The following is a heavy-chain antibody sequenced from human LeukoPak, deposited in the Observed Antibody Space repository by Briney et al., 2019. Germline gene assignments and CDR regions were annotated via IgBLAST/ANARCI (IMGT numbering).Heavy chain of an antibody. CDR3: ARDWDSSSPYFDY. CDR2: ISSSSSYI. D-gene: IGHD6-6*01. V-gene: IGHV3-21*01. Sequence: GGSLRLSCVASGFTFSNYAMSWVRRAPGKGLEWVSSISSSSSYIYYADSVKGRFTISRDNAKNSLYLQMNSLRAEDTAVYYCARDWDSSSPYFDYWGQGTLVTVSS. J-gene: IGHJ4*02. CDR1: GFTFSNYA.